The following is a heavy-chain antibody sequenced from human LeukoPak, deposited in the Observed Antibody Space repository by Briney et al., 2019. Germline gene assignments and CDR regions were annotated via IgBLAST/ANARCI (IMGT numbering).Heavy chain of an antibody. J-gene: IGHJ4*02. CDR1: GGTFISYA. D-gene: IGHD5-24*01. Sequence: SVKVSCKASGGTFISYAISWVRQAPGQGLEWMGRIIPILGIANYAQKFQGRVTITADKSTSTAYMELSSLRSEDTAVYYCARGTGRDGYNLDYWGQGTLVTVSS. CDR3: ARGTGRDGYNLDY. V-gene: IGHV1-69*04. CDR2: IIPILGIA.